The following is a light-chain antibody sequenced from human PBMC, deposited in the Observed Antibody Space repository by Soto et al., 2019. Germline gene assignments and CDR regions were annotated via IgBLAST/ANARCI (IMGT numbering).Light chain of an antibody. V-gene: IGLV1-44*01. Sequence: QSVLTQPPSASGAPGQRVTISCSGSSSNIGSNPVNWYQQLPGTAPKLLIYTDNERPSGVPDRFSGSKSGTSASLAIGGLQSEDEADYYCAKWDDSLSVPVFGGGTKLTVL. CDR2: TDN. CDR3: AKWDDSLSVPV. CDR1: SSNIGSNP. J-gene: IGLJ3*02.